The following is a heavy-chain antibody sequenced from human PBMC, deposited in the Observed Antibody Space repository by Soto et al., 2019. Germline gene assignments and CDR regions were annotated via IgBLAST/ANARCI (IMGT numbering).Heavy chain of an antibody. V-gene: IGHV3-30-3*01. CDR2: ISYDGSNK. CDR3: ARGPTEREVSVAGTDY. J-gene: IGHJ4*02. CDR1: GFTFSSYA. Sequence: GGSLRLSCAASGFTFSSYAMHWVRQAPGKGLEWVAVISYDGSNKYYADSVKGRFTISRDNSKNTLYLQMNSLRAEDTAVYYCARGPTEREVSVAGTDYWGQGTLVTVSS. D-gene: IGHD6-19*01.